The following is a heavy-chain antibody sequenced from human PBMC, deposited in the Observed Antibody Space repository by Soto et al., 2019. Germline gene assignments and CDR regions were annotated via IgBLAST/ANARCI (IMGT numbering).Heavy chain of an antibody. CDR1: GDSVSSNSAA. CDR3: AREVLTTTPPSIAALPDYYYYGMDV. CDR2: TYYRSKWYN. D-gene: IGHD6-6*01. J-gene: IGHJ6*02. Sequence: SQTLSLTCAISGDSVSSNSAAWNWIRQSPSRGLEWLGRTYYRSKWYNDYAVSVKSRITINPDTSKNQFSLQLNSVTPEDTAVYYCAREVLTTTPPSIAALPDYYYYGMDVWGQGTTVTVSS. V-gene: IGHV6-1*01.